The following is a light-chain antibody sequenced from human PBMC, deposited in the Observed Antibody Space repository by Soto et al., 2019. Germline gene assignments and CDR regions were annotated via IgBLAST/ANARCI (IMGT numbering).Light chain of an antibody. Sequence: DIQMTQSPSSLSASVGERVTITCRASQSIGVYLNWFQQKPGKAPELVIYGASSLPSGVPPRFRGGGSGTDFTLTISSLQHEDFATYYCQESVSSLGTFGPGTTVDIE. CDR1: QSIGVY. CDR2: GAS. CDR3: QESVSSLGT. V-gene: IGKV1-39*01. J-gene: IGKJ3*01.